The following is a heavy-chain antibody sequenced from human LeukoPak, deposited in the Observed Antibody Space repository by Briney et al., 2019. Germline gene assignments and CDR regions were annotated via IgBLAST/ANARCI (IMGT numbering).Heavy chain of an antibody. D-gene: IGHD5-12*01. V-gene: IGHV1-69*13. Sequence: VASVKVSCKASGGTFSSYAISWVRQAPGQGLEWMGGIIPIFGTANYAQKFQGRVTITADESTSTAYMELSSLRSEDTAVYHCARTRGYAIEYWGQGILVTVSS. CDR1: GGTFSSYA. CDR2: IIPIFGTA. CDR3: ARTRGYAIEY. J-gene: IGHJ4*02.